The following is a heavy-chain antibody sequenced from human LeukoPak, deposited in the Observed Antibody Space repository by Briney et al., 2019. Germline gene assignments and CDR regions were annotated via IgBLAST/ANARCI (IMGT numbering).Heavy chain of an antibody. V-gene: IGHV3-15*01. CDR3: ARVAQVQYHFDF. CDR1: GFTFSDAW. J-gene: IGHJ4*02. CDR2: IKTNRDGGTT. D-gene: IGHD2-2*01. Sequence: GGSLRLSCVASGFTFSDAWVTWVRQAPGKGLEWVGRIKTNRDGGTTDDAAPVRGRFTMSRDDSRNTVYLQMNSLQTEDTAVYYCARVAQVQYHFDFWGQGTLVTVSS.